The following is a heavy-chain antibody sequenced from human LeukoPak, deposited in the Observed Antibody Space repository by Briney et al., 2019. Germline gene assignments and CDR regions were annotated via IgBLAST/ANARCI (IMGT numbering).Heavy chain of an antibody. Sequence: NASETLSLTCAVYGGSFSGYYWSWIRQPPGKGLEWIGEINHSGSTNYNPSLKSRVTISVDTSKNQFSLKLSSVTAADTAVYYCARTLITMVRGVIRANWFDPWGQGTLVTVSS. CDR2: INHSGST. V-gene: IGHV4-34*01. CDR1: GGSFSGYY. CDR3: ARTLITMVRGVIRANWFDP. D-gene: IGHD3-10*01. J-gene: IGHJ5*02.